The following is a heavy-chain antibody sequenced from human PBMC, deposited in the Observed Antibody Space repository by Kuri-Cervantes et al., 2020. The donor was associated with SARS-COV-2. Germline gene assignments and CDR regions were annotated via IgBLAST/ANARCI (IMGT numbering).Heavy chain of an antibody. Sequence: SETLSLTCTVSGYSISSGYYWGWIRQPPGKGLEWIGSIYHSGSTYYNTSLKSRVTISVDTSKNQFSLKLSSVTAADTAVYYCARHMAGTFDYWGQGTLVTVSS. CDR1: GYSISSGYY. CDR2: IYHSGST. CDR3: ARHMAGTFDY. V-gene: IGHV4-38-2*02. J-gene: IGHJ4*02. D-gene: IGHD2-21*01.